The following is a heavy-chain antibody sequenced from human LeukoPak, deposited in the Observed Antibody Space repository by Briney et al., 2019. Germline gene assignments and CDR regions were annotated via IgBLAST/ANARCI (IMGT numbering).Heavy chain of an antibody. CDR3: ARVDTAVAATVDY. V-gene: IGHV4-61*02. D-gene: IGHD2-15*01. Sequence: PSETLSLTCSVSGGSISSGSYYWSWIRQPAGKGLEWIGRIYTSGSTDYNPSLKSRVTISVDTSKNQFSLKPSSVTAADTAVYYCARVDTAVAATVDYWGQGTLVTVSS. J-gene: IGHJ4*02. CDR2: IYTSGST. CDR1: GGSISSGSYY.